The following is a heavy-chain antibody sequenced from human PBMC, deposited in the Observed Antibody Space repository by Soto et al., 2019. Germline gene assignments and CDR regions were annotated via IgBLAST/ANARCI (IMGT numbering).Heavy chain of an antibody. Sequence: QVQLVESGGGVVQPGRSLRLSCAASGFTFSSYAMHWVRQAPGKGLEWVAVISYDGSNKYYADFVKGRFTISRDNSKNTLYLQMNSLRAEDTAVYYCARAGIVVVVAATSLAFDIWGQGTMVTVSS. J-gene: IGHJ3*02. CDR2: ISYDGSNK. D-gene: IGHD2-15*01. CDR3: ARAGIVVVVAATSLAFDI. CDR1: GFTFSSYA. V-gene: IGHV3-30-3*01.